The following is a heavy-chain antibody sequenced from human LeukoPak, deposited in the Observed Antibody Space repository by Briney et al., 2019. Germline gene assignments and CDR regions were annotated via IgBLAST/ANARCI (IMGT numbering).Heavy chain of an antibody. V-gene: IGHV4-4*02. J-gene: IGHJ4*02. CDR2: IHHSGST. CDR1: GGSITSNTW. Sequence: SETLSLTCSVSGGSITSNTWWSWVRQPPGQGLEWIGEIHHSGSTNYNPSLKSRVTISVDTSKNQFSLKLSSVTAADTAVYYCARDTNGHGSGSSLFDYWGQGTLVTVSS. CDR3: ARDTNGHGSGSSLFDY. D-gene: IGHD3-10*01.